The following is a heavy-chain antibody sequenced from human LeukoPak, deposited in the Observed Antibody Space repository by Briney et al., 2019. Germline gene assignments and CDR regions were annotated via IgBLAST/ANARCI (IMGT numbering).Heavy chain of an antibody. V-gene: IGHV4-31*03. CDR2: IYYSGST. Sequence: PSETLSLTCTVSGGSISSGGYYWSWIRQHPGKGLEWIGYIYYSGSTYYNPSLKSRVTISVDTSKNQFSLKLSSVTAADTAVYYCARDRHGSGSSFNWFDPWGQGTLVTVSS. D-gene: IGHD3-10*01. CDR1: GGSISSGGYY. CDR3: ARDRHGSGSSFNWFDP. J-gene: IGHJ5*02.